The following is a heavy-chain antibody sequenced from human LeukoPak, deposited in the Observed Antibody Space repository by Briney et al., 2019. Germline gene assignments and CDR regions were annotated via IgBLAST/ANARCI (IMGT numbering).Heavy chain of an antibody. Sequence: PGGSLRLSCAASGFTFSNYGMHWVRQAPGKGLEWVTFIRFDGSTKYYADSVKGRFTISRDNSKNTLNLQMNNLRAEDTAVYYCAKDSYDYTPYYFDYWGQGTLVTVSS. J-gene: IGHJ4*02. V-gene: IGHV3-30*02. CDR2: IRFDGSTK. D-gene: IGHD2-2*02. CDR3: AKDSYDYTPYYFDY. CDR1: GFTFSNYG.